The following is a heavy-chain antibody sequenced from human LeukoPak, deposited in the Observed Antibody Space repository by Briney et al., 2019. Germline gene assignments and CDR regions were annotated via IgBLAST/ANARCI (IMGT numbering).Heavy chain of an antibody. J-gene: IGHJ4*02. CDR2: INAGNGNT. CDR3: ASPLAYGDYRY. V-gene: IGHV1-3*01. D-gene: IGHD4-17*01. Sequence: GASVKVSCKASGYTFTSYDINWVRQAPGQRLEWMGWINAGNGNTKYSQKFQGRVTITRDTSASTAYMELSSLRSEDTAVYYCASPLAYGDYRYWGQGTLVTVSS. CDR1: GYTFTSYD.